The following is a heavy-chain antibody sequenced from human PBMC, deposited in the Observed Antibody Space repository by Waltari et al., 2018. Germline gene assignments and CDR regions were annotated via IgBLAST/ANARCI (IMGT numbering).Heavy chain of an antibody. D-gene: IGHD3-16*01. J-gene: IGHJ4*02. V-gene: IGHV3-23*04. CDR3: AKDYLYNKADY. Sequence: EVQLVESGGGLVQPGGSLRLSCAASGFTFSSYAMTWVRKAPGKGLGWVSTISASGGSTYYADSVKGRFTISRDNSKNTLYLQMNSLRAEDTAIYYCAKDYLYNKADYWGQGTLVTVSS. CDR2: ISASGGST. CDR1: GFTFSSYA.